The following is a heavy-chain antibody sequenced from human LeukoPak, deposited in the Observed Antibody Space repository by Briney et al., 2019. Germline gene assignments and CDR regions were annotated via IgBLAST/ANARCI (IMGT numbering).Heavy chain of an antibody. CDR3: ARVGEGWNRKIFDY. J-gene: IGHJ4*02. V-gene: IGHV1-69*06. CDR2: IIPIFGTA. CDR1: GGSFSSYD. Sequence: SVKVSCKAYGGSFSSYDVSWVRQAPGQGLEWMGGIIPIFGTANYAQKFQSRVTITADKSASTVYMELSSLISEDTAVYYCARVGEGWNRKIFDYWGQGTLVTVSS. D-gene: IGHD1-1*01.